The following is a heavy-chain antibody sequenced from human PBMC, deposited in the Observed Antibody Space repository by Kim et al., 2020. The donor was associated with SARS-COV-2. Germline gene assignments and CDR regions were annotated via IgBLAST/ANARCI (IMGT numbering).Heavy chain of an antibody. Sequence: GGSLRLSCAASGFIFSNFGMHWVRQAPGKGLEWVAVIWYDGINKYYADSVKGRFTISRDNSKNTLYLQMNSLRVEDTAVYYCARGYCRGGTCLGGYWGQGALVIVSS. CDR2: IWYDGINK. CDR3: ARGYCRGGTCLGGY. D-gene: IGHD2-15*01. CDR1: GFIFSNFG. V-gene: IGHV3-33*01. J-gene: IGHJ4*02.